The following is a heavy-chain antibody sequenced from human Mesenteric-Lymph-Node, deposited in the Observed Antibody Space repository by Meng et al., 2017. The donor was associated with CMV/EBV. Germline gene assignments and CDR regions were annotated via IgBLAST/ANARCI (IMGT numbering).Heavy chain of an antibody. CDR1: GYTFTTYD. D-gene: IGHD6-6*01. CDR2: MNPNSGDA. Sequence: ASVKVSCKASGYTFTTYDIHWVRQATGQGLEWMGWMNPNSGDAGYTQKFQGRVTMTRNTSITTAYMELSSLRSEDTAVYYCAREFRQLPSDYWGQGTLVTVSS. V-gene: IGHV1-8*01. CDR3: AREFRQLPSDY. J-gene: IGHJ4*02.